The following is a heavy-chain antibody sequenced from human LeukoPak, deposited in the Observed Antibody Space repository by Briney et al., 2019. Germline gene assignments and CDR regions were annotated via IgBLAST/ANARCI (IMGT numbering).Heavy chain of an antibody. Sequence: ASVKVSCKASGYTFTGYYMHWVRQAPGQGLEWMGWINPNSGGTNYAQKFQGWVTMTRDASISTAYMELSRLRSDDTAVYYCAREGHIVATTYFDYWGQGTLVTVSS. V-gene: IGHV1-2*04. D-gene: IGHD5-12*01. CDR1: GYTFTGYY. J-gene: IGHJ4*02. CDR2: INPNSGGT. CDR3: AREGHIVATTYFDY.